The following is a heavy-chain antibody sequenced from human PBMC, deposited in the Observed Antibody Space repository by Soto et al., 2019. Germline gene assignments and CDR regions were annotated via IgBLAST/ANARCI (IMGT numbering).Heavy chain of an antibody. D-gene: IGHD3-16*01. Sequence: GGTLRLSCAASRYTFNSHGLSWVRQPPGKGLEWVSTIDSSGVNTHYADSVKGRFTISRDNSRNTLHLKMHDLSADDTALYYCVSWVSGHFDYWGQGTVVTVSS. CDR2: IDSSGVNT. V-gene: IGHV3-23*01. CDR1: RYTFNSHG. CDR3: VSWVSGHFDY. J-gene: IGHJ4*02.